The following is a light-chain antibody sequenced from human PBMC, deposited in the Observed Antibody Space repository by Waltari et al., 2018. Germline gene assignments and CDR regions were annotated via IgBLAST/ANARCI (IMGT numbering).Light chain of an antibody. V-gene: IGKV3-20*01. CDR3: QHYVNLPAT. Sequence: EVVLTQYPGTLSLSPGEGAPLSCRASQSIGHYLAWYQQKPGQAPRLLLYHASSRATGIPDRFSGSGSGTDFSLTISRLEPEDFAVYYCQHYVNLPATFGQGTKVEI. CDR1: QSIGHY. J-gene: IGKJ1*01. CDR2: HAS.